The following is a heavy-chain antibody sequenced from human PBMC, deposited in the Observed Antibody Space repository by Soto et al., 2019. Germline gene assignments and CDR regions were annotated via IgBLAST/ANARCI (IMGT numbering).Heavy chain of an antibody. J-gene: IGHJ6*02. CDR1: GYTFTGYY. CDR2: INPNNGDT. D-gene: IGHD1-26*01. Sequence: ASVKVSCKTSGYTFTGYYMHWVRQAPGQGLEWMGWINPNNGDTNYAQNFQGRVTMTRDTSISTASMELSSLRSEDTAVYCCARDRELLNYCGMDVWGQGTTVTVSS. V-gene: IGHV1-2*02. CDR3: ARDRELLNYCGMDV.